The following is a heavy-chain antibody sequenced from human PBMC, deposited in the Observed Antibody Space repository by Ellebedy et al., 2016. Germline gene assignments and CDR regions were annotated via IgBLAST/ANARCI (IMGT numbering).Heavy chain of an antibody. V-gene: IGHV1-18*01. CDR2: ISAYNGNT. D-gene: IGHD2-8*01. CDR1: GYTFTSYG. CDR3: ARLTRPLAAGYCTNGVCYLDY. J-gene: IGHJ4*02. Sequence: ASVKVSCKASGYTFTSYGISWVRQAPGQGLEWMGWISAYNGNTNYAQKLQGRVTMTTDTSTSTAYMELRSLRSDDTAVYYCARLTRPLAAGYCTNGVCYLDYWGQGTLVTVSS.